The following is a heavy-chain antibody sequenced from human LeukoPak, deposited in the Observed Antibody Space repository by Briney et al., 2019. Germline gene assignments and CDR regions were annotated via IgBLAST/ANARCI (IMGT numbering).Heavy chain of an antibody. Sequence: GGSLRLSCAASGFTFSSYWMHWVRQAPGKGLVWVSRVNSDGSSTSYADSVKGRFTISRDNAKNTLYLQLNSLRAEDTAVYYCARSIPPAKYSSSWYADHFDYWGQGTLVTVSS. CDR3: ARSIPPAKYSSSWYADHFDY. CDR1: GFTFSSYW. D-gene: IGHD6-13*01. V-gene: IGHV3-74*01. J-gene: IGHJ4*02. CDR2: VNSDGSST.